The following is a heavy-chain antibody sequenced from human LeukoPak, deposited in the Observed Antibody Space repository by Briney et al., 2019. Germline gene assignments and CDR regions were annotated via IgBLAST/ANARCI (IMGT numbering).Heavy chain of an antibody. CDR3: ARDGGAAAGTFEYYFDY. Sequence: PGGSLRLSCAASGFTFSDYYMSWIRQAPGKGLEWDSYTSSSSSYTNYADSVKGRFTISRDNAKNSLYLQMNSLRAEDTAVYYCARDGGAAAGTFEYYFDYWGQGTLVTVSS. CDR1: GFTFSDYY. V-gene: IGHV3-11*06. J-gene: IGHJ4*02. CDR2: TSSSSSYT. D-gene: IGHD6-13*01.